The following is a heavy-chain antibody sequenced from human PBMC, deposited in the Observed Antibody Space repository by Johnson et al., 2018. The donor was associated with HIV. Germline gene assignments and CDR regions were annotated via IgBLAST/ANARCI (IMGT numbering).Heavy chain of an antibody. CDR2: IKRTTDGGTT. Sequence: EVQLVESGGGLVKPGGSLRLSCAASGFSFSNVWMHWVRQAPGKGLEWVARIKRTTDGGTTDHAAPVKGRFSISRDDSKNTLYLQMNSLKTEDTAVYHCTTGFGPAFEIWGQGTMVTVSS. J-gene: IGHJ3*02. CDR3: TTGFGPAFEI. CDR1: GFSFSNVW. D-gene: IGHD3-16*01. V-gene: IGHV3-15*01.